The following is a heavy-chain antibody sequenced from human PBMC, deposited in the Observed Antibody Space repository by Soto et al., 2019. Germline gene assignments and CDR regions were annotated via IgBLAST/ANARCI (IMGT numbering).Heavy chain of an antibody. CDR2: IYSDGTT. CDR1: GGSISGYY. CDR3: SRVGCSNSKCYTRGMDV. D-gene: IGHD2-2*01. J-gene: IGHJ6*02. Sequence: PSETLSLTCAVSGGSISGYYWSWVRQPAGKGLEWVGRIYSDGTTNYSPSLKSRVTMSLDTSKDQFPLHLNSVTAADTAVYYCSRVGCSNSKCYTRGMDVWGQGTTGTVS. V-gene: IGHV4-4*07.